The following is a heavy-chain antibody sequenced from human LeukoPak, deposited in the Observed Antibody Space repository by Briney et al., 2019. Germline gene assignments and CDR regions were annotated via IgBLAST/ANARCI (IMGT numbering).Heavy chain of an antibody. CDR1: GGSISSYY. J-gene: IGHJ4*02. V-gene: IGHV4-4*07. CDR2: IYTSGST. CDR3: ARFWYSYGSPANY. D-gene: IGHD5-18*01. Sequence: SETLSLTCTVSGGSISSYYWSWIRQPAGKGLEWIGRIYTSGSTKNNPSLKSRVTISVDTSKNQFSLKLSSVTAADTAVYYCARFWYSYGSPANYWGQGTLVTVSS.